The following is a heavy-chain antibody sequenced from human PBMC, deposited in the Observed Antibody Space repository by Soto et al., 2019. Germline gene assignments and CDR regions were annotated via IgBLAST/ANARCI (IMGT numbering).Heavy chain of an antibody. J-gene: IGHJ3*01. CDR1: GGSISSGSYS. Sequence: QLQLQESGSGLVKPSQTLSLTCAVSGGSISSGSYSWSWIRQPPGKGLEWIGYIYHSGNTYYNPSLKSRVTMSLDRSKNQFSLKLSFVTAADTAVYYCAGSSLTMIRYAFDLWGQGAMVTVSS. CDR2: IYHSGNT. D-gene: IGHD3-22*01. CDR3: AGSSLTMIRYAFDL. V-gene: IGHV4-30-2*01.